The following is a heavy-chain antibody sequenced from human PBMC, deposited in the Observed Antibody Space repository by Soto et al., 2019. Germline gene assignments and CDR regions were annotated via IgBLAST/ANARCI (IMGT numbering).Heavy chain of an antibody. CDR1: GFTFSSYA. CDR2: ISYDGSNK. D-gene: IGHD6-19*01. V-gene: IGHV3-30-3*01. Sequence: PGGSLRLSCAASGFTFSSYAMDWVRKAPGKGLEWVAVISYDGSNKYYADSVKGRFTISRDNSKNTLYLQMNSLRAEDTAVYYCARNMRQWLVLDYWGQGTLVTVSS. J-gene: IGHJ4*02. CDR3: ARNMRQWLVLDY.